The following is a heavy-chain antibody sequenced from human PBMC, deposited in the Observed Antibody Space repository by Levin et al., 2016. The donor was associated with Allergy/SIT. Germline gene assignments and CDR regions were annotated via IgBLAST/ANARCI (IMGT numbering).Heavy chain of an antibody. CDR3: AREDRVRRPSSDYYYYGLDV. V-gene: IGHV4-34*01. Sequence: SETLSLTCAVYGGSFSGYSWSWIRQPPGKGLEWIGEINHSGSTNYNPSLTSRVTISVDTSMNQFSLKLNFVTAADTAVYYCAREDRVRRPSSDYYYYGLDVWGQGTTVTVSS. CDR2: INHSGST. CDR1: GGSFSGYS. J-gene: IGHJ6*02. D-gene: IGHD6-19*01.